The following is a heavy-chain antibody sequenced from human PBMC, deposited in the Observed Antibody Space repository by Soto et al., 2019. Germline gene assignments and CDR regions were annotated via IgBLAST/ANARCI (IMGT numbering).Heavy chain of an antibody. CDR1: GYIYTGYY. CDR3: ARAASWNQLVVDY. CDR2: INPNSGDT. D-gene: IGHD2-2*01. J-gene: IGHJ4*02. Sequence: ASVKVSCKASGYIYTGYYIHWLRQASGQGLEWLGWINPNSGDTNHAQKFQGRVTMTRDTSISTAYMELSRPSSDDTAMYYCARAASWNQLVVDYWGQGTLVTVSS. V-gene: IGHV1-2*02.